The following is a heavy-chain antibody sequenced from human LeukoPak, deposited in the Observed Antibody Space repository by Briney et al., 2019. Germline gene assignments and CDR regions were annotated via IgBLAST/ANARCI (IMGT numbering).Heavy chain of an antibody. Sequence: SETLSLTCTVSGYSISTGYYWGWIRQPPGKGLEWIGSMYHSGSTYYNPSLKSRVTISVDTSKNQFSLKLSSVTAADTAVYYCARDGRIRFPVTNWFDPWGQGTPVTVSS. CDR3: ARDGRIRFPVTNWFDP. V-gene: IGHV4-38-2*02. CDR2: MYHSGST. D-gene: IGHD3-3*01. J-gene: IGHJ5*02. CDR1: GYSISTGYY.